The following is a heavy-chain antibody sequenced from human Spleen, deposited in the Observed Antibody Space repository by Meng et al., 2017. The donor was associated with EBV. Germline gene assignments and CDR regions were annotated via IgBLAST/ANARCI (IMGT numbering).Heavy chain of an antibody. CDR1: GGSISSSNW. Sequence: QVQLQGSGPGLVKPSGTLSLTCAVSGGSISSSNWWSWVRQPPGKGLEWIGEIYHSGSTNYNPSLKSRVTISVDKSDNQFSLKLTSVTAADTAVYYCARGLGGHYPTMEYWGQGTLVTVSS. D-gene: IGHD3-22*01. V-gene: IGHV4-4*02. J-gene: IGHJ4*02. CDR2: IYHSGST. CDR3: ARGLGGHYPTMEY.